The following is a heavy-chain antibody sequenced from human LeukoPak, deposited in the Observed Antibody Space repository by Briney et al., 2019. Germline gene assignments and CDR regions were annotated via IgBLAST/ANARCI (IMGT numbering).Heavy chain of an antibody. Sequence: PGKSLRLCCAASGFTIRSYGMHWVRQAPGKGLEWVAVISYDGSNKYYADSVKGRFTISRDNSKNTLYLQMNSLRAEDAAVYYCAKLGYCSSTSCYGDAFDIWGQGTMVTVSS. CDR2: ISYDGSNK. V-gene: IGHV3-30*18. CDR1: GFTIRSYG. D-gene: IGHD2-2*01. CDR3: AKLGYCSSTSCYGDAFDI. J-gene: IGHJ3*02.